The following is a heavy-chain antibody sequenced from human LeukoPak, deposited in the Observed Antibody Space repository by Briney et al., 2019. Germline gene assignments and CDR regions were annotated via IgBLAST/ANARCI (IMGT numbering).Heavy chain of an antibody. CDR1: GFTFSSYG. J-gene: IGHJ6*02. CDR3: AKKGSLFRSNDYGMDV. D-gene: IGHD2-15*01. Sequence: PGGSLRLSCAASGFTFSSYGMHWVRQAPGKGLEWVAVISYDGSNKYYADSVKGRFTISRDNSKNTLYLQMNSLRAEDTAVYYCAKKGSLFRSNDYGMDVWGQGTTVTVPS. CDR2: ISYDGSNK. V-gene: IGHV3-30*18.